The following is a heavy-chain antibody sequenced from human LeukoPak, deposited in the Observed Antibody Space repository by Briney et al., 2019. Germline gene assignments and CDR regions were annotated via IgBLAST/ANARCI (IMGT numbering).Heavy chain of an antibody. CDR3: AAGGIYSLLDY. J-gene: IGHJ4*02. Sequence: GASVKVSGKVSGYSLTDLSMHWVRQAPGNGLEWMGGFDPEHREAIYAQKFQGRVSMTEDTSTDTAYMELSSLRSEDTAVYYCAAGGIYSLLDYWGQGTLVTVSS. CDR1: GYSLTDLS. CDR2: FDPEHREA. D-gene: IGHD1-26*01. V-gene: IGHV1-24*01.